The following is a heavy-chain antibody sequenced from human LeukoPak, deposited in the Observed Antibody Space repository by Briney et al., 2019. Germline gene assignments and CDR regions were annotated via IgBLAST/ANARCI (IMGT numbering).Heavy chain of an antibody. D-gene: IGHD1/OR15-1a*01. J-gene: IGHJ4*02. CDR3: AKGREHTDY. V-gene: IGHV3-30*02. Sequence: GGSLRLSCAASGFTFENYGMHWVRQAPGKGLEWVAFIRYDGSYEDYADSVKGRFTISRVNSKNTLYLQLNILRGEDTAVYYCAKGREHTDYWGQGTLVTVSS. CDR2: IRYDGSYE. CDR1: GFTFENYG.